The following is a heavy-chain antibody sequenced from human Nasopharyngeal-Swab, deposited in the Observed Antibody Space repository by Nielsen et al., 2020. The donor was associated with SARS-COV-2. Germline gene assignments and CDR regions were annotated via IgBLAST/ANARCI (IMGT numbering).Heavy chain of an antibody. CDR3: ARGVYYYGSGSYRYYYYGMDV. D-gene: IGHD3-10*01. CDR2: IYHSGST. J-gene: IGHJ6*02. Sequence: SETLSLTCAVSGGSISSSNWWRWVRQSTGTGLEWIGEIYHSGSTNYNPSLKSRVTISVDTSKNQFPLKLSSVTAPDTAVYYCARGVYYYGSGSYRYYYYGMDVWGQGTTVTVSS. CDR1: GGSISSSNW. V-gene: IGHV4-4*02.